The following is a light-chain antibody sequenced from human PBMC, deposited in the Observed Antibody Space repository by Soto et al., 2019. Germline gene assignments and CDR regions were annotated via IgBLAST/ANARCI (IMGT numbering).Light chain of an antibody. J-gene: IGKJ4*01. CDR3: QQYGNLPLT. Sequence: EIELTQSPGTLSLSPGERATLSCRASQTILTLAWYTQKPGQAPRLLLYGVSRRATGIPDRFSGSGSGTDFTLTINRLEPEDSAVYFCQQYGNLPLTFGGGTKVDIK. CDR1: QTILT. CDR2: GVS. V-gene: IGKV3-20*01.